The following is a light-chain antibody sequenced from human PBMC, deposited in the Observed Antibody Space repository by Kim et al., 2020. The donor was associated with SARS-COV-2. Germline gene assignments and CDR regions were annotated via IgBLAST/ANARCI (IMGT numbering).Light chain of an antibody. V-gene: IGKV1-8*01. J-gene: IGKJ1*01. Sequence: AIRITQSPSSLSASTGDRVTITCRASQGISSYLAWYQQKPGKAPKLLIYAASTLQGGVPSRFSGSGSGTDFTLTISCLQSEDFATYYCQQYYSYPRTFGQGTKVDIK. CDR2: AAS. CDR3: QQYYSYPRT. CDR1: QGISSY.